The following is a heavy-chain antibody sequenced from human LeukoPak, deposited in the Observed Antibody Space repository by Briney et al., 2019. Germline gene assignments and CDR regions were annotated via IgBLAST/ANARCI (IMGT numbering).Heavy chain of an antibody. J-gene: IGHJ3*02. V-gene: IGHV4-30-4*01. D-gene: IGHD3-22*01. CDR2: IYYSGST. Sequence: SETLSLTCTVSGGSMNNRDYYWSWIRQPPGKGLEWLGYIYYSGSTYYNPSLKSRITISEDTSKNQFSLKLRSVTAADTAVYYCARPMYYYETIRAFDIWGQGTMVTVSS. CDR3: ARPMYYYETIRAFDI. CDR1: GGSMNNRDYY.